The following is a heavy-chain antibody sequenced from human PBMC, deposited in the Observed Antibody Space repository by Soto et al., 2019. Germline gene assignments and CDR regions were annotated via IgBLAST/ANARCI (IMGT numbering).Heavy chain of an antibody. CDR1: GFTFTNAW. J-gene: IGHJ6*03. Sequence: RLSCVASGFTFTNAWMSWVRQAPGKGLEWVGRIRSKTDGGTTEYAAPVKGRFTISRHDSENTMFLQMNSLITEDTAVYYCTTLSLNIVSARHYYMDVWGRGTTVTVSS. CDR3: TTLSLNIVSARHYYMDV. CDR2: IRSKTDGGTT. D-gene: IGHD2-15*01. V-gene: IGHV3-15*01.